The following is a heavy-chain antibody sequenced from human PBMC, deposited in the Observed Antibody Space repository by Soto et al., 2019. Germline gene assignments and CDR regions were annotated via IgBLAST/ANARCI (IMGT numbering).Heavy chain of an antibody. V-gene: IGHV4-31*03. CDR3: AKGYCSSTRCFFEY. D-gene: IGHD2-2*01. Sequence: PSETLSLTCNVSGGSISSGGYYWTWVRQHPGKGLEWIGFIYYSGSTYYNPSLKSRLFISGDTSKNQFSLKLSSVTAADTAVYYCAKGYCSSTRCFFEYGGQGPLVTVSS. CDR1: GGSISSGGYY. J-gene: IGHJ4*01. CDR2: IYYSGST.